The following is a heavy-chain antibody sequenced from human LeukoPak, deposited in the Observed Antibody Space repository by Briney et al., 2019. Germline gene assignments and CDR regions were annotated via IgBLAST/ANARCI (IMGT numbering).Heavy chain of an antibody. J-gene: IGHJ3*02. D-gene: IGHD2-8*01. CDR2: IYYTGIS. CDR3: VRADYNGGNPGSFDI. Sequence: KPSETLSLTCTVSGGSISSSSYYWGWIRQPPGKGLEWIGTIYYTGISYYNPSLESRVTSSLDTSKNQFSLTLNSVTAADTAVYYCVRADYNGGNPGSFDIWGRGTMVTVSS. V-gene: IGHV4-39*07. CDR1: GGSISSSSYY.